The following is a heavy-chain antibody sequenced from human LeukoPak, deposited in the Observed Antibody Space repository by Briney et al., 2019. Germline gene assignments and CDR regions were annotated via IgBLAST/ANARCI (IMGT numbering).Heavy chain of an antibody. Sequence: ASVKVSCKASGYIFTSYGISWVRQAPGLGLEWMGWSSTYNGNTNYAQKFQGRVTMTTDTSTSTAYMDLRSLTSDDTAVYYCARDYYDSSGSFDYWGQGTLVTVSS. V-gene: IGHV1-18*01. CDR3: ARDYYDSSGSFDY. CDR1: GYIFTSYG. CDR2: SSTYNGNT. J-gene: IGHJ4*02. D-gene: IGHD3-22*01.